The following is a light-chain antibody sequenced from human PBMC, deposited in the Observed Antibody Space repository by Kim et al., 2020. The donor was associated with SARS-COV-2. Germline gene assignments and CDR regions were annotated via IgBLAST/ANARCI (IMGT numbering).Light chain of an antibody. CDR1: SLRSYY. V-gene: IGLV3-19*01. Sequence: ALGKTVSITGQGASLRSYYASWYQQKPGQAPVLVIYGKNNRPSGIPDRFSGSSSGNTASLTITGAQAEDEADYYCNSRDSSGNHLVFGGGTQLTVL. CDR2: GKN. CDR3: NSRDSSGNHLV. J-gene: IGLJ3*02.